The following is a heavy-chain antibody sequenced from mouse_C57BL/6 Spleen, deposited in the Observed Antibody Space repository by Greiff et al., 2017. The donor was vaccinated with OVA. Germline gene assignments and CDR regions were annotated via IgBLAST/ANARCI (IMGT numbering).Heavy chain of an antibody. Sequence: EVQRVESGPGLVKPSQSLSLTCSVTGYSITSGYYWNWIRQFPGNKLEWMGYISYDGSNNYNPSLTNRIAITRDTSKNQFFLKLKSVTTEDTATYYWARVDGYWYFDVWGTGTTVTVSS. D-gene: IGHD2-3*01. CDR2: ISYDGSN. CDR3: ARVDGYWYFDV. J-gene: IGHJ1*03. CDR1: GYSITSGYY. V-gene: IGHV3-6*01.